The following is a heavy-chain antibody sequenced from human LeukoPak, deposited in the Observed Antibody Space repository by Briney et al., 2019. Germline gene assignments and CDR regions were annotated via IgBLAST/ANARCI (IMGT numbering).Heavy chain of an antibody. CDR1: GGTFSIYS. CDR3: ARGRFWGRVKDYYYYMDV. Sequence: SVSVFYSAWGGTFSIYSISWVRQAPGQGLEWMVGIIPIFGTANYAQKFQGRVTITTDESTSTAYMELSSLRSEDTAVYYCARGRFWGRVKDYYYYMDVWGKGTTVTVSS. CDR2: IIPIFGTA. D-gene: IGHD3-16*01. J-gene: IGHJ6*03. V-gene: IGHV1-69*05.